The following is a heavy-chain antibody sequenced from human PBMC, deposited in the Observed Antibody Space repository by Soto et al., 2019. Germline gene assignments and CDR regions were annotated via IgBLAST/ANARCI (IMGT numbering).Heavy chain of an antibody. D-gene: IGHD3-10*01. V-gene: IGHV1-69*06. CDR2: IIPMYGPA. Sequence: QVPLVQSGAEVKKPGSSVTVSCKASGGTFSSYAIHWVRQAPGQGLEWMGGIIPMYGPAKYAKRFQGRVTITADNSTPTVYMELTSLTSQDTAVYYCASVPSMVRRVIDNWFDPWGHGTLVTVSS. CDR3: ASVPSMVRRVIDNWFDP. J-gene: IGHJ5*02. CDR1: GGTFSSYA.